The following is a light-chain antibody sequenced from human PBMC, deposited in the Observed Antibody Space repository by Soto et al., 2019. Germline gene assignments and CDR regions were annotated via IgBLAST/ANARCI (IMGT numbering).Light chain of an antibody. Sequence: DIQMTQSPSSLSASVGDRVTITCRASQDIGSHLAWYQQKPEKAPKSLIYFASTLQSGVPSRCSASGSGTDFTLTISSLQPEDFATYYCQQFRSFPITFGQGTRLEIK. CDR3: QQFRSFPIT. CDR2: FAS. CDR1: QDIGSH. V-gene: IGKV1D-16*01. J-gene: IGKJ5*01.